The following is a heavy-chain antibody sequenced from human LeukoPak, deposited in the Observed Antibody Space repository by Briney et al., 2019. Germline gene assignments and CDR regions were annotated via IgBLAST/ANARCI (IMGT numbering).Heavy chain of an antibody. CDR3: VKELVGTPTFDY. D-gene: IGHD1-1*01. J-gene: IGHJ4*02. V-gene: IGHV3-66*01. CDR1: GFTVSSNY. CDR2: IYSGGST. Sequence: GGSLRLSCAASGFTVSSNYMSWVRQAPGKGLDWVSGIYSGGSTYYADSVKGRFTISRDNAKSTLYLQMNSLRAEDTAVYYCVKELVGTPTFDYWGRGTLVTVSS.